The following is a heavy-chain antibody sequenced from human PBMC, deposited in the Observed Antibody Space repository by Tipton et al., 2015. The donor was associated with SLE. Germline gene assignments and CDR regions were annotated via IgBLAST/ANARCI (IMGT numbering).Heavy chain of an antibody. D-gene: IGHD3-16*02. CDR2: ITQSGTT. Sequence: TLSLTCAVYGGSFSGYHWTWIRQPPGKGLEWIGEITQSGTTNYHPSLKSRITISGDTSKRQISLRLSSATVADTAVYYCAGHKLELYSSGRGSYGVDVWGRGNTVTVSS. J-gene: IGHJ6*02. CDR3: AGHKLELYSSGRGSYGVDV. V-gene: IGHV4-34*01. CDR1: GGSFSGYH.